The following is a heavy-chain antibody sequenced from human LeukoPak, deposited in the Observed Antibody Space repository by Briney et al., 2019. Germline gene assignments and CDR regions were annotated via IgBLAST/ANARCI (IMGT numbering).Heavy chain of an antibody. D-gene: IGHD3-9*01. J-gene: IGHJ4*02. CDR2: FYGGGST. V-gene: IGHV3-66*01. Sequence: GGSLRLSCAASGFTVSTKYMSWVRQAPGKGLEWVSLFYGGGSTYYADSVKGRFTISRDNSKSTLYLQMNNLRADDTAVYYCARFSDWLFTYFDYWGQGTLVTVSS. CDR3: ARFSDWLFTYFDY. CDR1: GFTVSTKY.